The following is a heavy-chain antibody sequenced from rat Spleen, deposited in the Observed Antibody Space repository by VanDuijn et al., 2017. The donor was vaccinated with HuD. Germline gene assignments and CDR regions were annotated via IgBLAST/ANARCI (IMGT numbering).Heavy chain of an antibody. V-gene: IGHV5-31*01. J-gene: IGHJ3*01. CDR3: ARFWGYPYYFDY. CDR1: GFTFNNYW. D-gene: IGHD3-8*01. CDR2: ITNASGRT. Sequence: EVQLVESGGGLVQPGGSLKLSCVASGFTFNNYWMTWIRQAPGKGLEWVASITNASGRTYYPDSVKGRFTISRDTAQNTLYLQMDSLRSEDTATYYCARFWGYPYYFDYWGQGTLVTVSS.